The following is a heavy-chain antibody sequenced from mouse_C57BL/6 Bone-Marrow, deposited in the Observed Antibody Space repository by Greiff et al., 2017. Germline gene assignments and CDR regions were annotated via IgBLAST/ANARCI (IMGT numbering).Heavy chain of an antibody. CDR1: GYTFTSYW. J-gene: IGHJ4*01. CDR2: IDPSDSYT. D-gene: IGHD2-4*01. V-gene: IGHV1-69*01. Sequence: VKLQQPGAELVMPGASVKLSCKASGYTFTSYWMHWVKQRPGQGLEWIGEIDPSDSYTNYNQKFKGKSTLTVDKSSSTAYMQLSSLTSEDSAVYFCAKSRDYPLYYAMDYWGQGTSVTVSS. CDR3: AKSRDYPLYYAMDY.